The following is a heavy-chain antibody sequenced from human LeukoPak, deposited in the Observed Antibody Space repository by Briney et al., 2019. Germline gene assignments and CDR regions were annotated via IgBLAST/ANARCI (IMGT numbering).Heavy chain of an antibody. V-gene: IGHV3-9*01. CDR3: ARGRSYDILTGYLDY. D-gene: IGHD3-9*01. Sequence: GGSLRLSCAASGFTFDDYAMHWVRQAPGKGLEWVSGISWNSGSIGYADSVKGRFTISRDNSKNTLYLQMNSLRAEDTAVYYCARGRSYDILTGYLDYWGQGTLVTVSS. J-gene: IGHJ4*02. CDR1: GFTFDDYA. CDR2: ISWNSGSI.